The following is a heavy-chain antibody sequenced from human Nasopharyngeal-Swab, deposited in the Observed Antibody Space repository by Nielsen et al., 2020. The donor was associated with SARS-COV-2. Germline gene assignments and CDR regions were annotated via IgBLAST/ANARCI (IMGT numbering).Heavy chain of an antibody. CDR1: GGSLNSINYY. CDR2: IYYSGSA. CDR3: ARSEFRSGYYGTAEYYGLDV. J-gene: IGHJ6*02. Sequence: SETLSLTCTVSGGSLNSINYYWGWIRQPPGKGLEWIGSIYYSGSAYYNPSLKSRVTISVDTSKNQFSLKLSSVTAADTAVYYCARSEFRSGYYGTAEYYGLDVWGQGTTVTVSS. D-gene: IGHD3-3*01. V-gene: IGHV4-39*07.